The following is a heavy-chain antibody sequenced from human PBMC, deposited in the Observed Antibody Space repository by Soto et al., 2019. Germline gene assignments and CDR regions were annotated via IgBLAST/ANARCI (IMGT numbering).Heavy chain of an antibody. CDR1: GYTFTNYA. J-gene: IGHJ4*02. Sequence: QVQLVQSGAEVKKPGASVKVSCKASGYTFTNYAFSWVTQAPGQGLEWMGWISAYNGNTNYPQKLQGRVTMTTDTSTRTAYMELRSLRSDDTAVYYCERDIAAAGPFDCWGQGTLGTVS. CDR2: ISAYNGNT. D-gene: IGHD6-13*01. CDR3: ERDIAAAGPFDC. V-gene: IGHV1-18*01.